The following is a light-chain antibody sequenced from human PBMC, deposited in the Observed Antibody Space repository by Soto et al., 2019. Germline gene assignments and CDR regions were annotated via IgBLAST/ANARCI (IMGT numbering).Light chain of an antibody. CDR2: GAN. CDR1: QSVSSSY. CDR3: QQYGDSPGYT. V-gene: IGKV3-20*01. J-gene: IGKJ2*01. Sequence: EIVLTQSPGTLSLSPGETVTLSCRASQSVSSSYLTWYQQKPGQAPRLLIYGANSRATGIPDRFSGSGSGTDFTLTISGLALEDFAVYYCQQYGDSPGYTFGQGTKLEIK.